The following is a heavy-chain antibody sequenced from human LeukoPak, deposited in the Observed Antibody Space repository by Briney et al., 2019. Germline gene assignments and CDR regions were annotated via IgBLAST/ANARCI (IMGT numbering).Heavy chain of an antibody. Sequence: GGSLRLSCAASGFTFSSYAMSWVRQAPGKGLEWVSAISGSGGSTYYADSVKGRFTISRDNSQNTLYLLMNSLRAEDTAVYYCAKGKSLPSRGDAFDIWGQGTMVTVSS. CDR1: GFTFSSYA. V-gene: IGHV3-23*01. D-gene: IGHD2-2*01. CDR2: ISGSGGST. CDR3: AKGKSLPSRGDAFDI. J-gene: IGHJ3*02.